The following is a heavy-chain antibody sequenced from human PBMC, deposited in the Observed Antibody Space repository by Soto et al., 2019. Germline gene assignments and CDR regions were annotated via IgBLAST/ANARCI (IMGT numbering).Heavy chain of an antibody. D-gene: IGHD6-13*01. CDR3: ARFRIAAAGTPFDY. CDR2: IKQDGSEK. Sequence: GGSLRLSCAASGFTFSSYWMSWVRQAPGKGLEWVANIKQDGSEKYYVDSVKGRFTISRDNAKNSLYLQMNSLRAEDTAVYYCARFRIAAAGTPFDYWGQGTLVTVSS. V-gene: IGHV3-7*03. J-gene: IGHJ4*02. CDR1: GFTFSSYW.